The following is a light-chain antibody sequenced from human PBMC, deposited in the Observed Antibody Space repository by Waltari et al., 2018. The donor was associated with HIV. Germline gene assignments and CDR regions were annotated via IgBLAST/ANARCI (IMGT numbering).Light chain of an antibody. CDR3: QQYSNWPLT. CDR2: TAS. J-gene: IGKJ4*01. CDR1: QNIGSN. Sequence: VMTTSLATLSVSPGEGATLSCRASQNIGSNLAWFQQRLGQAPRVIMYTASNRATGIPARFSGGGSGTEFTLTISSLQSEDFAIYYCQQYSNWPLTFGGGTKVEIK. V-gene: IGKV3-15*01.